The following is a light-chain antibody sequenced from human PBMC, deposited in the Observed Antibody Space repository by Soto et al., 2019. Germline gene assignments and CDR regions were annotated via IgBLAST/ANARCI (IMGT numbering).Light chain of an antibody. CDR3: QKYNSDLHT. J-gene: IGKJ3*01. Sequence: DIQMTQSPSSLSASVGDRVTITCRASQGISDYVAWYQQKPGKVPKLLIYAASTLQSGVPFRFSGSGSGTDFTLTISSLQPEDVATYYCQKYNSDLHTFGPGTKVDIK. CDR1: QGISDY. CDR2: AAS. V-gene: IGKV1-27*01.